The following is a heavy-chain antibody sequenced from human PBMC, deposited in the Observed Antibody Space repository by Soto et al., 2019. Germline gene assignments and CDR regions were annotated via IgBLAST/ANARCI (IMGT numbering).Heavy chain of an antibody. CDR2: IYYSGST. D-gene: IGHD3-10*01. J-gene: IGHJ4*02. CDR1: GGSISSGGYY. Sequence: QVQLQESGPGLVKPSQTLSLTCTVSGGSISSGGYYWSWIRQHPGKGLEWIGYIYYSGSTYYNPSLKRRVTISVDTSKNQFSLKLSSVTAADTAVYYCARGETDDYGFGGFDYWGQGTLVTVSS. V-gene: IGHV4-31*03. CDR3: ARGETDDYGFGGFDY.